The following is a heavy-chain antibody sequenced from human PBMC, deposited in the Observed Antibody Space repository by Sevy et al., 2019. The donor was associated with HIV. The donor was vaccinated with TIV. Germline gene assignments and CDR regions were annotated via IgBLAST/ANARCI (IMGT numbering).Heavy chain of an antibody. Sequence: GGSLRLSCAASEFTFSDYYMSWIRQAPGKGLEWVSYISSSGSTIYYADSVKGRFTISRDNAKNSLYLRMNSLRAEDTAGYYCAGVKYYGSNGSVDYWGQGTLVTVSS. CDR1: EFTFSDYY. CDR3: AGVKYYGSNGSVDY. CDR2: ISSSGSTI. D-gene: IGHD3-10*01. V-gene: IGHV3-11*01. J-gene: IGHJ4*02.